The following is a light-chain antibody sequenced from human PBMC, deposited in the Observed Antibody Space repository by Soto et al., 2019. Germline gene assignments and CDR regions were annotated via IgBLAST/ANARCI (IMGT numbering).Light chain of an antibody. CDR1: SSDVGGYNY. Sequence: QSVLTQPASVSGSPGQSITISCTGTSSDVGGYNYVSWYQQHPGKAPKLMIYDVSNRPSGVSNRFSGSKSGNTASLTISGRQAADEADYYCSSYTSSSTPVVFGGGTKLTVL. V-gene: IGLV2-14*01. CDR2: DVS. J-gene: IGLJ2*01. CDR3: SSYTSSSTPVV.